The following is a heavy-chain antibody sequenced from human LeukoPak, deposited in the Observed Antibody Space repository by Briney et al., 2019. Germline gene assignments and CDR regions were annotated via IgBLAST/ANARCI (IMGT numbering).Heavy chain of an antibody. J-gene: IGHJ4*02. CDR3: AKERSGWYFDY. D-gene: IGHD6-19*01. CDR1: GFSYSSYA. V-gene: IGHV3-23*01. Sequence: GGSLRLSCAASGFSYSSYAMSWVRQAPGKGLEGVSAISGSGDNTYYVGSVKGRFTISRDNSKNTLYLQMKALRDEDTAVYYCAKERSGWYFDYWGQGALVTVSS. CDR2: ISGSGDNT.